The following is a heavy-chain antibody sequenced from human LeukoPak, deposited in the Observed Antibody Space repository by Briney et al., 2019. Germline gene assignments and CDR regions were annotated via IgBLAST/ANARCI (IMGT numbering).Heavy chain of an antibody. V-gene: IGHV3-73*01. CDR1: GFTFSGAA. CDR3: ATGKYTGYDFC. D-gene: IGHD5-12*01. Sequence: GGSLRLSCAASGFTFSGAALHWVRQAPGKGLEWVGRIRSKTNRYATPYADSVTGRFSISRDDSNNTAYLQMTSLKTDDTAVYFCATGKYTGYDFCWGQGTLVTVSS. CDR2: IRSKTNRYAT. J-gene: IGHJ4*02.